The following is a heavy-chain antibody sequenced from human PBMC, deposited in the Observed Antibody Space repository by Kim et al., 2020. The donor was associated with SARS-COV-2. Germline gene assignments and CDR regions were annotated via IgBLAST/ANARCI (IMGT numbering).Heavy chain of an antibody. CDR3: ASGYTSGY. Sequence: GRQNYQVDPMKGRFTISRDNAKNSVYLEMINLRVEDTAVYYCASGYTSGYWGQGTLVTVSS. D-gene: IGHD5-18*01. CDR2: GRQN. V-gene: IGHV3-7*01. J-gene: IGHJ4*02.